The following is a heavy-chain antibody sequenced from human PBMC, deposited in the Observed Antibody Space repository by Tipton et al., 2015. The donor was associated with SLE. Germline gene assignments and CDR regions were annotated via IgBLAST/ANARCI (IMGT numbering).Heavy chain of an antibody. J-gene: IGHJ4*02. D-gene: IGHD2-21*02. CDR2: IYHSGST. Sequence: TLSLTCTVSGGSLSSSTNYFWSWIRQHPGKGLEWIGYIYHSGSTYYNPSLRSRVILSVDRSKNQFSLKLTSLTAADTAVYYCTKDQAYAVAVTAATFGNWGQGTLVTVSS. CDR1: GGSLSSSTNYF. V-gene: IGHV4-31*06. CDR3: TKDQAYAVAVTAATFGN.